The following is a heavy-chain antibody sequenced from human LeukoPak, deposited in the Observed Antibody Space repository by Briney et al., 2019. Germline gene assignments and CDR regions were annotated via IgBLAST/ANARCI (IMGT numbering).Heavy chain of an antibody. CDR3: ARGFGELSYYYYGMDV. D-gene: IGHD3-10*01. CDR2: ISSSGSTI. CDR1: GFTFSSYE. Sequence: GGSLRLSCAASGFTFSSYEMNWVRQAPGKGLEWVSYISSSGSTIYYADSVKGRFTISRDNAKNSLYLQMNSLRAEDTAVYYCARGFGELSYYYYGMDVWGKGTTVTVSS. V-gene: IGHV3-48*03. J-gene: IGHJ6*04.